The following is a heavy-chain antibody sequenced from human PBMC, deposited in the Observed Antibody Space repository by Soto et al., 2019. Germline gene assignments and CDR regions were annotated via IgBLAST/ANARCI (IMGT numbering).Heavy chain of an antibody. Sequence: SETLSLTCAVSGDSIIGIYHWAWIRQPPGRSLEWIGSIYYSGSTYYNPSLKSRVTISVDTSKNQFSLKLSSVTAADTAVYYCATWYYGSGSYYKGGFDYWGQGTLVTVS. J-gene: IGHJ4*02. CDR3: ATWYYGSGSYYKGGFDY. CDR2: IYYSGST. D-gene: IGHD3-10*01. V-gene: IGHV4-38-2*01. CDR1: GDSIIGIYH.